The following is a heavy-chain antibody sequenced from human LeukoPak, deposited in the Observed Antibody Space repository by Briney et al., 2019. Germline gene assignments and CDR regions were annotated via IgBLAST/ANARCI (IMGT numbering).Heavy chain of an antibody. Sequence: GGSLRLSCAASGFTVSSNYMSWVRQAPGKGLEWVSVIYSGGSTYYADSVKGRFTISRDNSKNTLYLQMNSLRAGDTAVYYCARWFGESWDWFDPWGQGTLVTVSS. CDR3: ARWFGESWDWFDP. V-gene: IGHV3-53*05. D-gene: IGHD3-10*01. J-gene: IGHJ5*02. CDR1: GFTVSSNY. CDR2: IYSGGST.